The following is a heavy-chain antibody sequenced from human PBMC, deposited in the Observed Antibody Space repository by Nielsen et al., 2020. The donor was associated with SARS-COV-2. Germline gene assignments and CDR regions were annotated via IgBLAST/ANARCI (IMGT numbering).Heavy chain of an antibody. Sequence: GSLRLSCTVSGGSISSYYWSWIRQPPGKGLEWIGYIYYSGSTYYNPSLKSRVTISVDTSKNQFSLKLSSVTAADTAVYYCARRNGSGYYRQFDYWGQGTLVTVSS. V-gene: IGHV4-59*04. CDR1: GGSISSYY. CDR2: IYYSGST. CDR3: ARRNGSGYYRQFDY. J-gene: IGHJ4*02. D-gene: IGHD3-22*01.